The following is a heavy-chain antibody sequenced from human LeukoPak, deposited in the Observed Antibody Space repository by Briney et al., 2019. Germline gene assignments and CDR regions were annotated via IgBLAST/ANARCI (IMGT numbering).Heavy chain of an antibody. CDR3: ARSKGERSFHLVPAFDI. J-gene: IGHJ3*02. Sequence: SVKVSCKASGGTFSSYAISWVRQAPGQGLEWMGRIIPIFGTANYAQKFQGRVTITTDESTSTAYMELSSLRSEDTAVYYCARSKGERSFHLVPAFDIWGQGTMVTVSS. CDR2: IIPIFGTA. D-gene: IGHD1-26*01. CDR1: GGTFSSYA. V-gene: IGHV1-69*05.